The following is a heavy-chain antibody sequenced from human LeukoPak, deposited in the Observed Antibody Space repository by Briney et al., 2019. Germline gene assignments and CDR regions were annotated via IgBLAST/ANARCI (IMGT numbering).Heavy chain of an antibody. D-gene: IGHD6-19*01. CDR2: IYYSGST. CDR1: GGSISSYY. J-gene: IGHJ4*02. Sequence: SETLSLTCTVSGGSISSYYWSWIRQPPGKGLEWIGYIYYSGSTNYNPSLKSRATISVDTSKNQFSLELSSVTAADTAVYYCARRIAVAGHFDYWGQGTLVTVSS. CDR3: ARRIAVAGHFDY. V-gene: IGHV4-59*08.